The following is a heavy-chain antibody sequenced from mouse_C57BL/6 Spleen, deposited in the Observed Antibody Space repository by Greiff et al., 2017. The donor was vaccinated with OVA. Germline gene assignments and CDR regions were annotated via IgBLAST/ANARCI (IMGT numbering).Heavy chain of an antibody. V-gene: IGHV7-3*01. CDR2: IRNKANGYTT. Sequence: DVHLVESGGGLVQPGGSLSLSCAASGFTFTDYYMSWVRQPPGKALEWLGFIRNKANGYTTEYSASVKGRFTISRDNSQSILYLQMNALRAEDSATYYCARSSYSNGFAYWGQGTLVTVSA. D-gene: IGHD2-5*01. J-gene: IGHJ3*01. CDR3: ARSSYSNGFAY. CDR1: GFTFTDYY.